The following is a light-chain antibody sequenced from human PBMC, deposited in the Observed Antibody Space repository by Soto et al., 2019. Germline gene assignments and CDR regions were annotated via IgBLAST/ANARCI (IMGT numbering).Light chain of an antibody. V-gene: IGKV1-39*01. CDR1: QSISRY. CDR3: QQTYSTLFT. CDR2: AAS. J-gene: IGKJ3*01. Sequence: DIQMTQSPSALSASIGDRVTITCRASQSISRYLNWYQQKPGKAPEPLIYAASSLQSGVPSRFSGSGSGTDFTLTISNLQPEDFATYFCQQTYSTLFTFGPGTKVEIK.